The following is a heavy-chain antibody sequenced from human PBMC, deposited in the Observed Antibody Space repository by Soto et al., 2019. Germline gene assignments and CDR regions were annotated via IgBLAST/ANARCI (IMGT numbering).Heavy chain of an antibody. D-gene: IGHD6-13*01. J-gene: IGHJ3*02. V-gene: IGHV3-30-3*01. CDR1: GFTFSSYG. Sequence: QVQLEESGGGVVQPGTSLRLSCVVSGFTFSSYGMHWVRQAPGKGLEWVAVIPNTENKKYYADSVKGRFTISRDNSQNTLFLQMDSLMSEDTAVYYCARTAGGRVRGALDIWGQGTMVTVS. CDR3: ARTAGGRVRGALDI. CDR2: IPNTENKK.